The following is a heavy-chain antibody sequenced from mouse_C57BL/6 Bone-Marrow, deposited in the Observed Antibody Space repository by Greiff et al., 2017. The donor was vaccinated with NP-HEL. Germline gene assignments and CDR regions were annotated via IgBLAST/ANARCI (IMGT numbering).Heavy chain of an antibody. CDR3: ARGECTTVVDYAMDY. J-gene: IGHJ4*01. D-gene: IGHD1-1*01. CDR1: GYTFTSYD. V-gene: IGHV1-85*01. CDR2: IYPRDGST. Sequence: QVQLQQSGPELVKPGASVKLSCKASGYTFTSYDINWVKQRPGQGLEWIGWIYPRDGSTKYNEKFKGKATLTVDTSSSTAYMELHSLTSEDAAVYFCARGECTTVVDYAMDYWGQGTSVTVSS.